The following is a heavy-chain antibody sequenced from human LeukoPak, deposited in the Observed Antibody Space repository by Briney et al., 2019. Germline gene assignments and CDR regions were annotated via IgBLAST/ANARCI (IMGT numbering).Heavy chain of an antibody. V-gene: IGHV5-51*01. CDR3: ARHRRGGSGWYDAFDI. Sequence: GESLKISCKGSGYSFTSYWIGWVRQMPGKGLEWMGIIYPGDSDTRYSPSFQGQVTISADKSISTAYLQWSSLKASDTAMYYCARHRRGGSGWYDAFDIWGQGTMVTVSS. CDR2: IYPGDSDT. D-gene: IGHD6-19*01. J-gene: IGHJ3*02. CDR1: GYSFTSYW.